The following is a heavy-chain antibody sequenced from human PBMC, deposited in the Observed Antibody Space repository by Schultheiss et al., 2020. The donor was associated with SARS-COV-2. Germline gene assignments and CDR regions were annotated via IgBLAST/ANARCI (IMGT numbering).Heavy chain of an antibody. CDR3: AREPRTHSSGWYEH. Sequence: SETLSLTCAVSGGSISSGGYSWSWIRQPPGKGLEWIGYIYHSGSTYYNPSLKSRVTISVDRSKNQFSLKLSSVTAADTAVYYCAREPRTHSSGWYEHWGQGTLVTVSS. CDR1: GGSISSGGYS. CDR2: IYHSGST. D-gene: IGHD6-19*01. J-gene: IGHJ1*01. V-gene: IGHV4-30-2*01.